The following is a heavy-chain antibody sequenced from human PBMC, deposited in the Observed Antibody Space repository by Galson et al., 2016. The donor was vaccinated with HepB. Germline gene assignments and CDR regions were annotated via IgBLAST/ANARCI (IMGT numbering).Heavy chain of an antibody. CDR3: AKNRDITWYAFLGD. V-gene: IGHV4-4*02. J-gene: IGHJ4*02. D-gene: IGHD2-8*01. CDR2: IYHSGTT. CDR1: GDSLSRNNW. Sequence: ETLSLTCAASGDSLSRNNWWSWVRQSPGKGLEWIGEIYHSGTTNYNPSLKSRVTLSMDKSNDRFSLQMNSVTAADTAIYYCAKNRDITWYAFLGDWGRGIHVTVSS.